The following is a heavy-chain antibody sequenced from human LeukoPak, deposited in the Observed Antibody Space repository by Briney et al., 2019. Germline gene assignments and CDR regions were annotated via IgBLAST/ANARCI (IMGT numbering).Heavy chain of an antibody. CDR1: GYTSTGYY. Sequence: ASVQVSCKASGYTSTGYYMHWVRQAPGQGLEWMGWINPNSGGTNYAQKFQGRVTMTRDTSISTAYMELSRLRSDDTAVYYCARDREMATGFDYWGQGTLVSVSS. CDR2: INPNSGGT. V-gene: IGHV1-2*02. J-gene: IGHJ4*02. CDR3: ARDREMATGFDY. D-gene: IGHD5-24*01.